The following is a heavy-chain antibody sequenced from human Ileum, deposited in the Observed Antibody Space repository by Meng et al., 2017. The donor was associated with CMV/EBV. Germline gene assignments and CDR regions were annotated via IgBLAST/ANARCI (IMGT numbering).Heavy chain of an antibody. CDR3: ARGQTVRGFEY. CDR1: SASISPYY. J-gene: IGHJ4*02. V-gene: IGHV4-4*07. CDR2: IYTGGPT. Sequence: QADRREPAPGLGKPSETLPLTCTVSSASISPYYWNWIRQPAGKGLEWIGRIYTGGPTDYNPSLKSRVTMSVDTSKNQFFLNLSSVTAADTAVYYCARGQTVRGFEYWGLGILVTVSS. D-gene: IGHD3-10*01.